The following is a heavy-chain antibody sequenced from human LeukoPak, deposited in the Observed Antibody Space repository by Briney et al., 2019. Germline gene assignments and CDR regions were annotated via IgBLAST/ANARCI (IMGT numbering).Heavy chain of an antibody. V-gene: IGHV3-15*01. J-gene: IGHJ5*02. CDR2: IKSKTHGETT. CDR3: ATRGATYTYGYSWFDP. D-gene: IGHD5-18*01. CDR1: GFTFSDAW. Sequence: GGSLRLSCVDSGFTFSDAWMNWVRQVPGKGLEWIGRIKSKTHGETTEYAAPVKGGFTISRDDSKNTLYLQMNSLKIEDSGLYYCATRGATYTYGYSWFDPWGQGTLVTVSS.